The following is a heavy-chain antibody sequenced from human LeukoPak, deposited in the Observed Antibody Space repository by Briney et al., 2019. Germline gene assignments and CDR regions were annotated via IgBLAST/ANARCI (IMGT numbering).Heavy chain of an antibody. Sequence: PSETLSLTCTVSGGSISSYYWSWIRQPAGKGLEWIGRIYTSGTTNYNPSLKSRVTMSIDTSKNQFSLKLSSVTAADTAVYYCARDKRYFDWSPYYYYMDVWGKGTTVTVSS. CDR2: IYTSGTT. CDR3: ARDKRYFDWSPYYYYMDV. J-gene: IGHJ6*03. CDR1: GGSISSYY. D-gene: IGHD3-9*01. V-gene: IGHV4-4*07.